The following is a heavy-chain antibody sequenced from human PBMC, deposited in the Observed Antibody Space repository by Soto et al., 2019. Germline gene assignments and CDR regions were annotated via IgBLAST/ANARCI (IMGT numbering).Heavy chain of an antibody. CDR3: AKPLSLYSSSYLDY. J-gene: IGHJ4*02. V-gene: IGHV3-11*01. Sequence: PGGSLRLSCAASGFSFSDYYMSWIRQAPGKGLEWVSYISSSGDTKLYAESVKGRFTISRDNARNSLHLEMNSLRAEDTAVYYCAKPLSLYSSSYLDYWAQGTLGTVSS. CDR1: GFSFSDYY. CDR2: ISSSGDTK. D-gene: IGHD6-13*01.